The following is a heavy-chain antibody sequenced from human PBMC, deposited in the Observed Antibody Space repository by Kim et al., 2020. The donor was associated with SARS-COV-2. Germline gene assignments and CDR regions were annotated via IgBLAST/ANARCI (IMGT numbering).Heavy chain of an antibody. CDR3: TRLTVDGMDV. CDR2: IRSKANSYAT. V-gene: IGHV3-73*01. CDR1: GFTFSGSA. J-gene: IGHJ6*02. Sequence: GGSLRLSCAASGFTFSGSAMHWVRQASGKGLEWVGRIRSKANSYATAYAASVKGRFTISRDDSKNTAYLQMNSLKTEDTAVYYCTRLTVDGMDVWGQGTTVTVSS.